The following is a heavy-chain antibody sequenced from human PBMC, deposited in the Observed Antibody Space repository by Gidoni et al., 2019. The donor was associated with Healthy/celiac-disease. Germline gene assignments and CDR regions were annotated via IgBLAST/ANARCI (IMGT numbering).Heavy chain of an antibody. V-gene: IGHV2-70*01. J-gene: IGHJ4*02. D-gene: IGHD6-13*01. Sequence: STSGMCVSWIRQHPGKALEGRALIDWDDDKYYSTSLKTRLTISKDTSKNQVVLTMTNMDPVDTDTYYCAQIPPGRYSSCWCNLPFDYWGQGTLVTVSS. CDR1: STSGMC. CDR3: AQIPPGRYSSCWCNLPFDY. CDR2: IDWDDDK.